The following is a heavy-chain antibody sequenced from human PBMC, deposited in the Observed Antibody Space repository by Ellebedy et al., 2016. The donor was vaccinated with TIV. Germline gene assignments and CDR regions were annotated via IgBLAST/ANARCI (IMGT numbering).Heavy chain of an antibody. CDR1: GFTFSNFD. V-gene: IGHV3-30*03. CDR3: ASPPGVVAL. J-gene: IGHJ4*02. CDR2: ISHDGSLK. Sequence: GESLKISCAASGFTFSNFDMDWVRQAPGKGLEWVAVISHDGSLKFYADSVKGRFSISRDNSKNTLYLQMNSLRVEDTAVYYCASPPGVVALWGQGTLVTVSS. D-gene: IGHD3-10*01.